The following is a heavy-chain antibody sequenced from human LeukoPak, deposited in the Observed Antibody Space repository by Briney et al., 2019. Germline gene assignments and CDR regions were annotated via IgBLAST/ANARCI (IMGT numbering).Heavy chain of an antibody. J-gene: IGHJ6*02. V-gene: IGHV3-33*08. CDR2: IWYDGSKK. CDR3: ARELPYRSGDTYHYYYAMYV. Sequence: GGSLRLSCAASGYTSCSFRMSWGPQAPGKGLEWVAVIWYDGSKKYYADSVKGRFTISRDNSKNTLYLQMNSLRAEDTAVYYCARELPYRSGDTYHYYYAMYVWGQGTTVTVSS. CDR1: GYTSCSFR. D-gene: IGHD6-19*01.